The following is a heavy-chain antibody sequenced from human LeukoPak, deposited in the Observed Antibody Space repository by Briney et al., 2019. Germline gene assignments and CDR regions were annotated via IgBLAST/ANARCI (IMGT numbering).Heavy chain of an antibody. V-gene: IGHV1-18*01. CDR1: GYTFSSYG. Sequence: ASVKVSCKASGYTFSSYGISWVRQAAGQGVEWMGWISAYNGNTNYRQKLQGRVTMTTDTSTSTAYMDLRSLRSDDTAIYYCARDSPDGSGTYYNDSPDYWGQGTLVTVSS. CDR3: ARDSPDGSGTYYNDSPDY. CDR2: ISAYNGNT. J-gene: IGHJ4*02. D-gene: IGHD3-10*01.